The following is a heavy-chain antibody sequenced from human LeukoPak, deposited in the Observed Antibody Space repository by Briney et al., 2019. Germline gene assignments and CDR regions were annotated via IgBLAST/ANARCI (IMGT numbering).Heavy chain of an antibody. D-gene: IGHD5-12*01. J-gene: IGHJ6*03. Sequence: ASVKVSCKASGYTFTSYDINWVRQATGQGLERMGWMNPNSGNTGYAQKFQGRVTITRNTSISTAYMELSSLRSEDTAVYYCARAPKWQGYYYYMDVWGKGTTVTVSS. CDR1: GYTFTSYD. CDR2: MNPNSGNT. CDR3: ARAPKWQGYYYYMDV. V-gene: IGHV1-8*03.